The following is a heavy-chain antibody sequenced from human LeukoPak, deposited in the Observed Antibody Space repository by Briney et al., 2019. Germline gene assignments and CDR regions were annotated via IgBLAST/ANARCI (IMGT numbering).Heavy chain of an antibody. CDR3: ARSPTKRVTDDY. V-gene: IGHV4-59*01. Sequence: SETLSLTCTVSGGSISSYYWSWIRQPPGKGLEWIGYIYYSGSTNYNPSLKSRVTISVDTSKNQFSLKLSSVTAADTAVYFCARSPTKRVTDDYWGQGTLVTVSS. CDR2: IYYSGST. D-gene: IGHD5-18*01. CDR1: GGSISSYY. J-gene: IGHJ4*02.